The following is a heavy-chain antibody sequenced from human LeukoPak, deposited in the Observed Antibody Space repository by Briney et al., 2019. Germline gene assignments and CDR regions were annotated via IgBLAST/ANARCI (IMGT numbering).Heavy chain of an antibody. CDR2: ISAYNGNT. D-gene: IGHD1-1*01. V-gene: IGHV1-18*01. CDR3: ARDPALGNPGTYGMDV. Sequence: ASVKVSCKASGYTFTSYGISWVRQAPGQGLEWMGWISAYNGNTNYAQKFQGRVTMTRDTSTSTVYMELSSLRSEDTAVYYCARDPALGNPGTYGMDVWGQGTTVTVSS. CDR1: GYTFTSYG. J-gene: IGHJ6*02.